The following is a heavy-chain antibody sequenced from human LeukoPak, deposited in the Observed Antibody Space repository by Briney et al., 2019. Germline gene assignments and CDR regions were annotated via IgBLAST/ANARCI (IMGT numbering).Heavy chain of an antibody. Sequence: GGSLRLSCAASGFTFSSYWMHWVRQAPGRGLVWVSRINSDGSSTSYADSVKGRFTISRDNAKNTLYLQMNSLRAEDTAVYYCARSPPYGSGSYYWGQGTLVTVSS. CDR2: INSDGSST. D-gene: IGHD3-10*01. J-gene: IGHJ4*02. V-gene: IGHV3-74*01. CDR3: ARSPPYGSGSYY. CDR1: GFTFSSYW.